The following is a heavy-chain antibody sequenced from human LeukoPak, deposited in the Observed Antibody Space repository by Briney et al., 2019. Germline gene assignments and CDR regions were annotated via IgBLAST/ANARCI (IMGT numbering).Heavy chain of an antibody. V-gene: IGHV3-48*01. CDR1: GFTFSSYY. D-gene: IGHD1-1*01. CDR3: ARGRNWRFEY. CDR2: ISPSSSTI. J-gene: IGHJ4*02. Sequence: GGSLRLSCAASGFTFSSYYMNWVRQAPGKGLEWVSSISPSSSTIHYADSVKGRFTISRDNAENSLFLEMNSLRVEDTAVYYCARGRNWRFEYRGQGTLVPVSS.